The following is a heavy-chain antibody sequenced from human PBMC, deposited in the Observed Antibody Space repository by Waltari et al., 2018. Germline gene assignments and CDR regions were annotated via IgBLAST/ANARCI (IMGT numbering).Heavy chain of an antibody. Sequence: QVQLQASGPGLVHTSGTRSLPCPVSVVSIRRSSLTLLRQPPGKGLERIGYIYYSGSTNYNPSLKSRVTISVDTSKNQFSLKLRSVTAADTAVYYCARAFFRDGYNMFDFWGLGTLVTVSS. J-gene: IGHJ4*02. D-gene: IGHD5-12*01. CDR2: IYYSGST. CDR3: ARAFFRDGYNMFDF. CDR1: VVSIRRSS. V-gene: IGHV4-59*01.